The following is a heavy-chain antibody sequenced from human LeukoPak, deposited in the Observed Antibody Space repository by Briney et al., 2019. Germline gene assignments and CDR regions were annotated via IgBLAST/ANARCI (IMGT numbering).Heavy chain of an antibody. CDR2: IYYSGST. J-gene: IGHJ4*02. Sequence: SETLSLTCTVSGGSISSGDYYWSWIRQPPGKGLEWIGYIYYSGSTYYNPSLKSRVTISVDTSKNQFSLKLSSVTAADTAVYYCAGLPLAYCGGDCYSSDYWGQGTLVTVSS. D-gene: IGHD2-21*02. CDR1: GGSISSGDYY. V-gene: IGHV4-30-4*01. CDR3: AGLPLAYCGGDCYSSDY.